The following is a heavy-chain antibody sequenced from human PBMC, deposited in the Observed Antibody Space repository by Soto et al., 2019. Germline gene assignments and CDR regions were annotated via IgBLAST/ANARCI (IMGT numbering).Heavy chain of an antibody. CDR2: VSSEGGTQ. D-gene: IGHD3-22*01. Sequence: QVQLVESGGGIVQPGRSLRLSCTASGFTFSTYAMQWVRQAPGKGLEWVAVVSSEGGTQFYADSVKGRFTISRDNSKTSLYQQMISLTTEDAAIYYCARENYYGGHVIGSLDLWGRGTLVSVSS. CDR3: ARENYYGGHVIGSLDL. V-gene: IGHV3-30-3*01. CDR1: GFTFSTYA. J-gene: IGHJ2*01.